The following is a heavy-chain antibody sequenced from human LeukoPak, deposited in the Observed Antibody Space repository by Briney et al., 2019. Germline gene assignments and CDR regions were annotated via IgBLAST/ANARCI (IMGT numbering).Heavy chain of an antibody. V-gene: IGHV1-2*02. J-gene: IGHJ6*03. CDR3: ATKWEPRGYYYYYMDV. CDR2: INPNSGGT. Sequence: ASVKVSCKASGYTFTGYYMHWVRQAPGQGLEWMGWINPNSGGTNYAQKFQGRVTMTRDTSISTAYMELSSLRSEDTAVYYCATKWEPRGYYYYYMDVWGKGTTVTVSS. D-gene: IGHD1-26*01. CDR1: GYTFTGYY.